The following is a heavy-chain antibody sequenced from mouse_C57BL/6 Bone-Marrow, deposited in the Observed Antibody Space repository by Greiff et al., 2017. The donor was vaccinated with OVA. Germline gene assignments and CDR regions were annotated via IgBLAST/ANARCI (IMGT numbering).Heavy chain of an antibody. Sequence: EVKLQQSGPGLVKPSQSLSLTCSVTGYSITSGYYWNWIRQFPGNKLEWMGYISYDGSNNYNPSLKNRISITRDTSKNQFFLKLKSVTTEDTATYYRARPLDSSGYDLAYWGQGTLVTVSA. J-gene: IGHJ3*01. CDR2: ISYDGSN. D-gene: IGHD3-2*02. CDR1: GYSITSGYY. V-gene: IGHV3-6*01. CDR3: ARPLDSSGYDLAY.